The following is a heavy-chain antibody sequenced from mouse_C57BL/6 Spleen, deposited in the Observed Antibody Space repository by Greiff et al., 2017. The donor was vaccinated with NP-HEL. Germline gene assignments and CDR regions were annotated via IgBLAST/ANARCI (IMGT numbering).Heavy chain of an antibody. J-gene: IGHJ3*01. Sequence: EVQLVESGGDLVKPGGSLKLSCAASGFTFSSYGMSWVRQTPDKRLEWVATISSGGSYTYYPDSVKGRFTISRDNAKNTLYLQMSSLKSEDTAMYYCARRGLYDGYYFAYWGQGTLVTVSA. V-gene: IGHV5-6*01. CDR1: GFTFSSYG. D-gene: IGHD2-3*01. CDR3: ARRGLYDGYYFAY. CDR2: ISSGGSYT.